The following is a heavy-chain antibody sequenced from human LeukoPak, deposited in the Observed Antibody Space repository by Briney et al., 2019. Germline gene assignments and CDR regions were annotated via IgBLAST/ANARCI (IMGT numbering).Heavy chain of an antibody. V-gene: IGHV4-39*02. CDR1: GGSISSSSYY. D-gene: IGHD4-11*01. CDR2: IYYSGST. CDR3: ARDYSNYTYYYYYYYMDV. J-gene: IGHJ6*03. Sequence: SETLSLTCTVSGGSISSSSYYWGWIRQPPGKGLEWIGSIYYSGSTYYNPSLKSRVTISVDTSKNQFSLKLSSVTAADTAVYYCARDYSNYTYYYYYYYMDVWGKGTTVTVSS.